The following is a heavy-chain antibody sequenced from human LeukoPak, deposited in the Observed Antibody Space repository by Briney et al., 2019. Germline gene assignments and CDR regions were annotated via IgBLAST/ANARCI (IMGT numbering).Heavy chain of an antibody. Sequence: SVKVSCKASGGTFSSDAINWVRQAPGQGLEWMGGIIPIFGTANYAQKFQGRVTITTDESTSTAYMELSSLRSEDTAVYYCARAYSSGWYYYYYMDVWGKGTTVTVSS. J-gene: IGHJ6*03. CDR3: ARAYSSGWYYYYYMDV. D-gene: IGHD6-25*01. CDR1: GGTFSSDA. V-gene: IGHV1-69*05. CDR2: IIPIFGTA.